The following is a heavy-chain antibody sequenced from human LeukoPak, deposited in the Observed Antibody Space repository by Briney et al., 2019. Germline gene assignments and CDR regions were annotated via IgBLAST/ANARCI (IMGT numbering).Heavy chain of an antibody. CDR1: GGTFSSYA. J-gene: IGHJ4*02. CDR2: IIPIFGTA. D-gene: IGHD3-22*01. CDR3: ARVYYYDSSGYYFDY. V-gene: IGHV1-69*06. Sequence: GASVKVSCKASGGTFSSYAISWVRQAPGQGLEWMGGIIPIFGTANYAQKFQGRVTITADKSTSTAYMELSSLRSEDTAVYYCARVYYYDSSGYYFDYWGQGTLVTVSS.